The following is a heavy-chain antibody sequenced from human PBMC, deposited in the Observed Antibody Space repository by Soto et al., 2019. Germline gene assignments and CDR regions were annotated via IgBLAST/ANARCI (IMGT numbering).Heavy chain of an antibody. Sequence: QVQLVQSGSEVKKPGSSVRVSCKASGGSSNTYAVSWVRQAPGQGLEWMGGIIPMFGTTNYAEKFQGRVRITADEATSTANMELNNLRFGDTALYYCSRGRLVVGPDSTSSSSYDMDVWGQGTTVTVSS. J-gene: IGHJ6*02. V-gene: IGHV1-69*01. CDR3: SRGRLVVGPDSTSSSSYDMDV. CDR2: IIPMFGTT. D-gene: IGHD2-21*01. CDR1: GGSSNTYA.